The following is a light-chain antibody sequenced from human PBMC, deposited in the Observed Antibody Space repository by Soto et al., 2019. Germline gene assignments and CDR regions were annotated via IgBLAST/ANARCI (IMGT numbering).Light chain of an antibody. CDR1: QSISSW. J-gene: IGKJ5*01. V-gene: IGKV1-5*01. CDR3: QQTYMTPIT. CDR2: DAS. Sequence: DIKMTQSPSTLSASVGDRVTITCRASQSISSWLAWYQQKPGKAPKLLIYDASNLESGVPSRFSGGGSGTEFSLTISSLQPDDFATYYCQQTYMTPITFGQGTRLEIK.